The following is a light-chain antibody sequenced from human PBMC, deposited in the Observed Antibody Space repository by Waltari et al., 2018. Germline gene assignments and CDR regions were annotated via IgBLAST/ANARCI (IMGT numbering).Light chain of an antibody. CDR1: QTITSY. V-gene: IGKV1-39*01. CDR2: AAS. Sequence: DIQMTQSPASLSASVGDRVTITCRASQTITSYLNWYQHRPGTPPQRLIFAASRLQNGVPSRFSGGGSGTTFSLTISNVQPEDFATYFWQQTYSSPYTFGQGTKVDIQ. J-gene: IGKJ2*01. CDR3: QQTYSSPYT.